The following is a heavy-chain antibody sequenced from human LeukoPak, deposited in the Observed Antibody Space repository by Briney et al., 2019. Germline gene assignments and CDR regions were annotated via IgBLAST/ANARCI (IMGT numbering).Heavy chain of an antibody. J-gene: IGHJ5*02. CDR3: ARRRSVVATKGWFDP. Sequence: ASVKVSCKASGGTFSSYAISWVRQAPGQGLEWMGGIIPIFGIVKYAQKFQGRVTITADKSTRTAYMELSSLRSEDTAVYYCARRRSVVATKGWFDPWGQGTLVTVSS. CDR2: IIPIFGIV. CDR1: GGTFSSYA. V-gene: IGHV1-69*10. D-gene: IGHD5-12*01.